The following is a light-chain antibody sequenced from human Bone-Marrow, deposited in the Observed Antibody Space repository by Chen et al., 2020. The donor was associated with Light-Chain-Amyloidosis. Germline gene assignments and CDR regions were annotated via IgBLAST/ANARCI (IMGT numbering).Light chain of an antibody. CDR2: GAS. CDR3: QQYGSSPPT. V-gene: IGKV3-20*01. CDR1: QSVSSSY. Sequence: EMVLTQSPGTLSLSPGERATLSCRASQSVSSSYVAWYQQTPGQAPRLLISGASSRATGIPDRFSGSGSGTDFTLTISRLEPEDFAVYFCQQYGSSPPTFGQGTKVEIK. J-gene: IGKJ1*01.